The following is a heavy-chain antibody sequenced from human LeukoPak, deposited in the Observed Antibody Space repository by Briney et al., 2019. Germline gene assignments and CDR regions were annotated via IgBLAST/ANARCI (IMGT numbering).Heavy chain of an antibody. CDR1: GYTFTGYY. V-gene: IGHV1-2*04. CDR3: ARAGRVRGVIIYYFDY. D-gene: IGHD3-10*01. J-gene: IGHJ4*02. Sequence: ASVKVSCKASGYTFTGYYMHWVRQAPGQGLEWMGWINPNSGGTNYAQKFQGWVTMTRDTSISTAYMELSRLRSDDTAVYYCARAGRVRGVIIYYFDYWGQGTLVTVSS. CDR2: INPNSGGT.